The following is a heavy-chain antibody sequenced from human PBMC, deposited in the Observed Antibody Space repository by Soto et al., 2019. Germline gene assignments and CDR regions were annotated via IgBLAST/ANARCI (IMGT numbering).Heavy chain of an antibody. J-gene: IGHJ6*02. CDR3: AGGGVRGVITRTRDYYGMDV. V-gene: IGHV5-51*01. CDR2: IYPGDSDT. CDR1: GNSFNNW. D-gene: IGHD3-10*01. Sequence: PGESLKISCKGLGNSFNNWIGWVRQMPGKGLEWVGIIYPGDSDTRYSPSFQGQVTISADKSISTAYLQWSSLKASDTAMYYCAGGGVRGVITRTRDYYGMDVWGQGTTVTVSS.